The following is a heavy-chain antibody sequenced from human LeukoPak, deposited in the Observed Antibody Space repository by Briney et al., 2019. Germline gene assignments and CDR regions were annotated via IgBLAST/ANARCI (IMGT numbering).Heavy chain of an antibody. CDR3: ATNYYDSSKDAFDI. J-gene: IGHJ3*02. Sequence: SETLSLTCTVSGGSISSYYWSWIRQPPGKGLEWIGYIYYSGSTYYNPSLKSRVTISVDTSKNQFSLKLSSVTAADTAVYYCATNYYDSSKDAFDIWGQGTMVTVSS. V-gene: IGHV4-59*12. CDR2: IYYSGST. D-gene: IGHD3-22*01. CDR1: GGSISSYY.